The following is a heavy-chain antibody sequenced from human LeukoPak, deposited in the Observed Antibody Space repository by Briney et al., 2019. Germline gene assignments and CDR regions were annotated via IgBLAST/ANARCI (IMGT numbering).Heavy chain of an antibody. Sequence: GGSLRLSCAASGFTLSSYDMHWVRQATGKGLEWVSAIGTAGDTYYPGSVKGRFTISRENAKNSLYLQMNSLRAGDTAVYYCARGYYYGSGSSLDYWGQGTLVTVSS. CDR2: IGTAGDT. D-gene: IGHD3-10*01. CDR1: GFTLSSYD. CDR3: ARGYYYGSGSSLDY. V-gene: IGHV3-13*01. J-gene: IGHJ4*02.